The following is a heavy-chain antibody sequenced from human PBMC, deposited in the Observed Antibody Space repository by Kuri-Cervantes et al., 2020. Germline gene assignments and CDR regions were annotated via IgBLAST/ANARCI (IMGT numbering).Heavy chain of an antibody. V-gene: IGHV4-38-2*02. CDR2: IYHSGSA. J-gene: IGHJ4*02. Sequence: SETLSLTCTVSGYSISSGYYWGWIRQPPGKGLEWIGNIYHSGSAYYNPSLKSRVTTSVDTSKNQFSLKLSSVTAADTAVYYCARLRFGELLSFDSWGQGALVTVSS. CDR1: GYSISSGYY. D-gene: IGHD3-10*01. CDR3: ARLRFGELLSFDS.